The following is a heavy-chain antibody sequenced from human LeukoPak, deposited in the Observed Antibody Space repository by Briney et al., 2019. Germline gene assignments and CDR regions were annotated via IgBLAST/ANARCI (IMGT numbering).Heavy chain of an antibody. J-gene: IGHJ6*03. Sequence: GSLRLSCAASGFTFSSYSMNWVRQAPGKGLEWVSYISSSSSTIYYADSVKGRFTISRDNAKNSLYLQMNSLRAEDTAVYYCAKPGGYSYGHYYYYYMDVWGKGTTVTVSS. V-gene: IGHV3-48*04. CDR2: ISSSSSTI. CDR3: AKPGGYSYGHYYYYYMDV. CDR1: GFTFSSYS. D-gene: IGHD5-18*01.